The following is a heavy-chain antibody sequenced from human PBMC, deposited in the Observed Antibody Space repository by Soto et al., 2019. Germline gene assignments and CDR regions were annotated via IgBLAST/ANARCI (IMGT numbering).Heavy chain of an antibody. CDR1: GFTFSSYE. V-gene: IGHV3-48*03. CDR2: LSSSHSTI. J-gene: IGHJ4*02. Sequence: WGSRRLSRTASGFTFSSYEMNWVRQAPGKGLEWGSYLSSSHSTIYYADSVKGRFTISRDNAKNSLYLPMNSLRAEDTAVSYCARHGSTYRIFWYFDYWGQGT. D-gene: IGHD1-26*01. CDR3: ARHGSTYRIFWYFDY.